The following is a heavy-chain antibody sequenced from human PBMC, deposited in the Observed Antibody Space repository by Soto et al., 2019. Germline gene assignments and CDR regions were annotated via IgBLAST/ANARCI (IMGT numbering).Heavy chain of an antibody. D-gene: IGHD2-21*01. J-gene: IGHJ4*02. CDR1: NYLFGAFG. CDR3: ATSVMAHALDY. CDR2: ITPYNGDT. Sequence: EASVKVSCKASNYLFGAFGISWVRQAPGQGLEWMGWITPYNGDTHYAEKFQGRVTMTEDKATATAYMELRSLRSEDTAVYYCATSVMAHALDYWGQGTLVTV. V-gene: IGHV1-18*01.